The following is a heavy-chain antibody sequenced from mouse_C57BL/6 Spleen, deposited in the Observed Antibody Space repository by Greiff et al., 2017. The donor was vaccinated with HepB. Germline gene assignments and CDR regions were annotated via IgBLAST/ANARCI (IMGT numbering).Heavy chain of an antibody. D-gene: IGHD1-1*01. CDR1: GYTFTSYG. J-gene: IGHJ1*03. CDR2: IYPRSGNT. Sequence: QVHVKQSGAELARPGASVKLSCKASGYTFTSYGISWVKQRTGQGLEWIGEIYPRSGNTYYNEKFKGKATLTADKSSSTAYMELRSLKSEDSAVYFCARDYGSNYGYFDVWGTGTTVTVSS. V-gene: IGHV1-81*01. CDR3: ARDYGSNYGYFDV.